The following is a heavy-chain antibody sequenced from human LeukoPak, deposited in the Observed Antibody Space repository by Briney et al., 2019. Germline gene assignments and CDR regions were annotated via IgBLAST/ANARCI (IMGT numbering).Heavy chain of an antibody. Sequence: PSETLSLTCTVSGGSISSSSYYWGWIRQPPGKGLEWIGSIYYSGSTYYNPSLKSRVTISVDTSKNQFSLKLSSVTAADTAVYYCARQKPRQYSYGPYFDYWGQGTLVTASS. CDR3: ARQKPRQYSYGPYFDY. J-gene: IGHJ4*02. D-gene: IGHD5-18*01. V-gene: IGHV4-39*01. CDR2: IYYSGST. CDR1: GGSISSSSYY.